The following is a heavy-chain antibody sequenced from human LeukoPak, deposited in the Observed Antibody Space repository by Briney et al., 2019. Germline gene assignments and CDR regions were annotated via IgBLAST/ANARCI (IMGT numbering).Heavy chain of an antibody. J-gene: IGHJ3*02. CDR2: IHTSGST. V-gene: IGHV4-4*07. CDR1: GGSISSYY. Sequence: SETLSLTCTVSGGSISSYYWSWIRQPAGKGLQWIGRIHTSGSTDYNPSLGSRVTMSVDTSKNQFSLKLSSVTAADTAVYYCARARRDGYQLHAFDIWGQGTMVTVSS. CDR3: ARARRDGYQLHAFDI. D-gene: IGHD5-24*01.